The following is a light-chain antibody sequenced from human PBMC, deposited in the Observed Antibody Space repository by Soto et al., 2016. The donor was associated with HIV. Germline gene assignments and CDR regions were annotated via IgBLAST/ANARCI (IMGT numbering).Light chain of an antibody. CDR3: QAWDSSTGV. CDR1: KLGDKY. J-gene: IGLJ2*01. V-gene: IGLV3-1*01. Sequence: SYELTQPPSVSVSPGQTASITCSGDKLGDKYASWYQQKPGQSPVLVIYQDNKRPSGIPERFSGFISGNTATLTISGTQAMDEADYYCQAWDSSTGVFGGGTKLTV. CDR2: QDN.